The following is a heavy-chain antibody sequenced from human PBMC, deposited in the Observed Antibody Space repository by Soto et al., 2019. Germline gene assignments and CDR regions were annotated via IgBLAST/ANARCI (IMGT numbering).Heavy chain of an antibody. V-gene: IGHV4-30-4*01. CDR2: IYYSGSP. CDR3: ARDRGRILWWERGGWFDP. J-gene: IGHJ5*02. CDR1: GGSISSGDYY. D-gene: IGHD2-21*01. Sequence: PSETLSLTCTVSGGSISSGDYYWSWIRQPPGKGPEWIGYIYYSGSPYYNRSLTSRVTISVDTSKNQFSLKLSSVTSADTAVYYCARDRGRILWWERGGWFDPWGQGTLVTVSS.